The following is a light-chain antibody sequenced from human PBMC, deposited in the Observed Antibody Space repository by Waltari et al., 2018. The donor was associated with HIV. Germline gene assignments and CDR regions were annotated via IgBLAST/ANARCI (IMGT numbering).Light chain of an antibody. CDR2: EHN. Sequence: NFMLTQTHSVSESPGKTVTISCTRSSGGIASNYVPWYQQRPGSSPTTVIYEHNQRPSGVPDRFSGSIDSSSNSACLTISGLKTEDEADYYCQSYDSSNHVVFGGGTKVTVL. CDR1: SGGIASNY. CDR3: QSYDSSNHVV. V-gene: IGLV6-57*01. J-gene: IGLJ2*01.